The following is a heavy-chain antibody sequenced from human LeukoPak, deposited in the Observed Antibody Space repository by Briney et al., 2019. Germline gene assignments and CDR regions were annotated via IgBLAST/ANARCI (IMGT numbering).Heavy chain of an antibody. CDR3: ARAAITIKEGWHDAFDI. CDR2: INHSGST. D-gene: IGHD3-10*01. J-gene: IGHJ3*02. CDR1: GGSFSGYY. V-gene: IGHV4-34*01. Sequence: PSETLSLTCAVYGGSFSGYYWSWIRQPPGKGLEWIGEINHSGSTNYNPSLKSRVTISVDTSKNQFSLKLSSVTAADTAVYYCARAAITIKEGWHDAFDIWGQGTMVTVSS.